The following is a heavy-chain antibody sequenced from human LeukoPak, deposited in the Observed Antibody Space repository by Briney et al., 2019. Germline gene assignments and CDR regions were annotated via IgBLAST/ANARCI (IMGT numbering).Heavy chain of an antibody. V-gene: IGHV4-38-2*02. D-gene: IGHD2-8*01. J-gene: IGHJ5*02. CDR3: ARGRPLYSP. Sequence: SETLSLTRPVSGYSLSSGYYWGWIPQPPGKGLEWIGSIYHNGSTYYNPSLKSRVTISVDTSKIQFSLKLSSVTAADTAVYYCARGRPLYSPWGQGTLVTVSS. CDR2: IYHNGST. CDR1: GYSLSSGYY.